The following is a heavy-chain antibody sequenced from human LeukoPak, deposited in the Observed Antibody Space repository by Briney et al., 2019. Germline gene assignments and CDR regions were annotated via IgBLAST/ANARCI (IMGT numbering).Heavy chain of an antibody. D-gene: IGHD6-13*01. Sequence: GASVKVSCKVSGYTLTELSMHWVRQAPGKGLEWMGGFDPEDGETIYAQKFQGRVTMTEDTSTDTAYMELSSLRSEDTAVYYCATRPRTSRQQLADAFDIWGQGTMVTVSS. V-gene: IGHV1-24*01. J-gene: IGHJ3*02. CDR1: GYTLTELS. CDR3: ATRPRTSRQQLADAFDI. CDR2: FDPEDGET.